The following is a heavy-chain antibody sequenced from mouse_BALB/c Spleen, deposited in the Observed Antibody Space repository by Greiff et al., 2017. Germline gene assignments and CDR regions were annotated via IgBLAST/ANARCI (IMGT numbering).Heavy chain of an antibody. CDR1: GFNIKDTY. J-gene: IGHJ3*01. Sequence: VQLQQSGAELVKPGASVQLSCPASGFNIKDTYMHWVQQRPDQGLEWIGRIDPANGNTKYDPKFQGKATITADTSSHTAYLQLSSLTSEDTAVYYCARDYGSRGFADWGQGTLVTVSA. D-gene: IGHD1-1*01. CDR2: IDPANGNT. V-gene: IGHV14-3*02. CDR3: ARDYGSRGFAD.